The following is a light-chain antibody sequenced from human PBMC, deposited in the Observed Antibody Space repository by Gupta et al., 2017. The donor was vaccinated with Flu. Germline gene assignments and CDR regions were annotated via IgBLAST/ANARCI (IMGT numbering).Light chain of an antibody. CDR3: QYRSSLPMYT. CDR1: QSVGTQ. J-gene: IGKJ2*01. Sequence: EIVLTQSPATLSLSPGERATLSCRASQSVGTQLAWYQQNPGQAPRLLMFDASKRVAGIPDRFRGSGSGTDFTLTISSLEPEDFAVYYCQYRSSLPMYTFGQGTRLEIK. V-gene: IGKV3-11*01. CDR2: DAS.